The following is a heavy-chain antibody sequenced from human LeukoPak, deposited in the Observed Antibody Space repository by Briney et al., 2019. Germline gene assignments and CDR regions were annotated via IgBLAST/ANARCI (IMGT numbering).Heavy chain of an antibody. Sequence: GGSLRLSCAASGFTFSSYGMHWVRQAPGKGLEWVAVISYDGSNTYYADSVKGRFTISRDNSKNTLYLQMNSLRAEDTAVYYCAKEHYYDSSGYYPSFDYWGQGTLVTVSS. CDR1: GFTFSSYG. CDR2: ISYDGSNT. CDR3: AKEHYYDSSGYYPSFDY. D-gene: IGHD3-22*01. V-gene: IGHV3-30*18. J-gene: IGHJ4*02.